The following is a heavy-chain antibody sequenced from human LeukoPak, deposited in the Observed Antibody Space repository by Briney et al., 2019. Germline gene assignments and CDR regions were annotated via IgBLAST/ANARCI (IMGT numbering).Heavy chain of an antibody. V-gene: IGHV4-38-2*01. D-gene: IGHD6-6*01. CDR1: GHSFSSDSF. Sequence: SETLSLTCGVSGHSFSSDSFWGWIRQPPGQGLEWIGSIHERGSTFYNPSLKSRVTISIDTSKNQFSLNVNSVAAADTAVYYCARASRPSNSWFDPWGQGTVVTVSS. CDR3: ARASRPSNSWFDP. CDR2: IHERGST. J-gene: IGHJ5*02.